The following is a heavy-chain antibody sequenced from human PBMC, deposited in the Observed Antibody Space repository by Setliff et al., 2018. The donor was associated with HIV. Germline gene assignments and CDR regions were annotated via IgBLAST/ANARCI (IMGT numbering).Heavy chain of an antibody. V-gene: IGHV4-4*08. J-gene: IGHJ4*02. CDR3: ARGGSGNSYNGACDY. Sequence: SETLSLTCTVSGGSISSYYWSWIRKPPGKGLEWIGSIYTSGSTNYNPAPKSRLTISLDTKNQFSLKLSSVTAADTAVYYCARGGSGNSYNGACDYWGQGTLVTVSS. D-gene: IGHD3-10*01. CDR2: IYTSGST. CDR1: GGSISSYY.